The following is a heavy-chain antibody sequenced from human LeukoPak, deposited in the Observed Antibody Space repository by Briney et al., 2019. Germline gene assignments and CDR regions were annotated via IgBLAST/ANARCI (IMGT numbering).Heavy chain of an antibody. J-gene: IGHJ4*02. CDR1: GFTFSSG. CDR3: AKGELHFNTCSFDY. Sequence: GTPLRLSCAASGFTFSSGMRWVRQAPGKGLEWVAVISYDGNHKYYGDSVKGRFTISRDNSRNTLYLQMDSLKTEDTAVYYCAKGELHFNTCSFDYWGQGTLVTVSS. CDR2: ISYDGNHK. D-gene: IGHD1-26*01. V-gene: IGHV3-30*18.